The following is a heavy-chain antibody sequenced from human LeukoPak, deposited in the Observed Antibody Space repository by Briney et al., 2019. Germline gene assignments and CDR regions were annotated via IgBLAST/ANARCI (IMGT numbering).Heavy chain of an antibody. CDR3: ATEKGDSPDY. CDR1: GFTFSSYA. J-gene: IGHJ4*02. V-gene: IGHV3-23*01. CDR2: TSGSGGNT. Sequence: GGSLRLSCAASGFTFSSYAMSWVRQAPGKGLEWVSATSGSGGNTYYADSVKGRFTVSRGNSKNTLYLQMNSLTAEDTAVYYCATEKGDSPDYWGQGTLVTVSS. D-gene: IGHD2-21*01.